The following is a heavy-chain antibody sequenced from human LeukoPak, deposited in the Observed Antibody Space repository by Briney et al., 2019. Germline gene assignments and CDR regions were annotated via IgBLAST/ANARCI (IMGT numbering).Heavy chain of an antibody. V-gene: IGHV1-18*01. D-gene: IGHD3-22*01. CDR3: AREPVGDYDSSGNFDY. CDR2: ISASNGNT. J-gene: IGHJ4*02. CDR1: GYTFTSYG. Sequence: ASVKVSCKASGYTFTSYGISWVRRAPGQGLEWMGWISASNGNTNYAQKLQGRVTMTTDTSTSTAYMELRSLRSDDTAVYYCAREPVGDYDSSGNFDYWGQGTLVTVSS.